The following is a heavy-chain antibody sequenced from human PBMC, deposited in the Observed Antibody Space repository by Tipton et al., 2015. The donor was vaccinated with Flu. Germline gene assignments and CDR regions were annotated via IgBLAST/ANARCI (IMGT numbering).Heavy chain of an antibody. CDR3: ARSYSSSWYSRMDV. Sequence: TLSLTCTVSGGSISSYYWSWIRQPPGKGLEWIGYIYYSGSTNYNPSLKSRVTISVDTSKNQFSLKLSSVTAADTAVYYCARSYSSSWYSRMDVWGQGTTVTVSS. D-gene: IGHD6-13*01. CDR2: IYYSGST. CDR1: GGSISSYY. V-gene: IGHV4-59*01. J-gene: IGHJ6*02.